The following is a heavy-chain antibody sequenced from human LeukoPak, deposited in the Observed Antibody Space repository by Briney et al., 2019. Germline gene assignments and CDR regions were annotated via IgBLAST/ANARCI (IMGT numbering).Heavy chain of an antibody. CDR3: ARLRYSSSWSTPYDAFDI. V-gene: IGHV4-61*02. CDR1: GGSISSGSYY. J-gene: IGHJ3*02. Sequence: KPSETLSLTCTVSGGSISSGSYYWSWIRQPAGKGLEWIGRIYTSGSTNYNPSLKSRVTISVDTSKNQFSLKLSSVTAADTAVYYCARLRYSSSWSTPYDAFDIWGQGTMVTVSS. D-gene: IGHD6-13*01. CDR2: IYTSGST.